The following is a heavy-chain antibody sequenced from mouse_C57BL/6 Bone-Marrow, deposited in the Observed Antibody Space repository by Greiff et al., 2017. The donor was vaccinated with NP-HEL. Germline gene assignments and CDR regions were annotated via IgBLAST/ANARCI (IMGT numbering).Heavy chain of an antibody. Sequence: QVQLQQSGPELVKPGASVKISCKASGYAFSSSWMNWVKQRPGKGLEWIGQIYPGDGDTNYNGKFKGKATLTADKSSSTAYMQLSSLTSEDSAVYFCARGSPYYAMDYWGQGTSVTVSS. V-gene: IGHV1-80*01. CDR2: IYPGDGDT. J-gene: IGHJ4*01. CDR1: GYAFSSSW. D-gene: IGHD1-1*02. CDR3: ARGSPYYAMDY.